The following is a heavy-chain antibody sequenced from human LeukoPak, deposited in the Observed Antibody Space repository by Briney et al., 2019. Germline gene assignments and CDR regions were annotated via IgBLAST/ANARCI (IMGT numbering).Heavy chain of an antibody. D-gene: IGHD6-6*01. J-gene: IGHJ5*02. CDR3: ARTLGLYSSSISGGFDP. V-gene: IGHV4-61*02. CDR2: IYTSGST. CDR1: GGSISSGSYY. Sequence: SETLSLTCTVSGGSISSGSYYWSWIRQPAGKGLEWIGRIYTSGSTNYNPSLKSRVTISVDTSKNQFSLKLSSVTAADTAVYYCARTLGLYSSSISGGFDPWGQGTLVTVSS.